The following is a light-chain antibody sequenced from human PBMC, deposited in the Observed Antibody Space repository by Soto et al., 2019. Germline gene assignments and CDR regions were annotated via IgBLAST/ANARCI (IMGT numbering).Light chain of an antibody. CDR1: QSVSSY. Sequence: ELVLTQAPATLSLSPRVRATLSCRASQSVSSYLAWYPQKPGQAPRLHIYDASNRATGIPARFSRSWTLTVFHLTINSIVPEHFAVYYCQQRSKWPPIFAIEPVPNVDI. CDR3: QQRSKWPPIFA. CDR2: DAS. J-gene: IGKJ3*01. V-gene: IGKV3-11*01.